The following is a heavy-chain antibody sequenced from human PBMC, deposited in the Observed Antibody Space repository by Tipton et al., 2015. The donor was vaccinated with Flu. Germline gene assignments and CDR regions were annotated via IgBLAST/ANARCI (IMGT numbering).Heavy chain of an antibody. J-gene: IGHJ4*02. Sequence: TLSLTCTVSGDSISSYYRSWIRQPAGKGLEWIGRIYTSGSTNYNASLKSRVTMSVDTSKNQFSLKLSSVTVADTAVYYCARDYLLGDLSFFDNWGQGTLVTVSS. CDR1: GDSISSYY. D-gene: IGHD3-16*02. CDR2: IYTSGST. V-gene: IGHV4-4*07. CDR3: ARDYLLGDLSFFDN.